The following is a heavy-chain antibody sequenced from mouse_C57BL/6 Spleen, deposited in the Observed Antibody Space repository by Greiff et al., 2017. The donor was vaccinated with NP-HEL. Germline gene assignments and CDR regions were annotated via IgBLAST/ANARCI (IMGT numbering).Heavy chain of an antibody. J-gene: IGHJ3*01. D-gene: IGHD2-5*01. CDR2: IDPEDGET. CDR3: ARSGDYSNPLAY. CDR1: GFNITDSY. Sequence: VQLQQSGAELVKPGASVKLSCTASGFNITDSYMHWVKQRPEQGLEWIGRIDPEDGETKYDPKFQGKATITADTSSNTAYLQLSSLTSEDTAGDYCARSGDYSNPLAYWGQGTLVTVSA. V-gene: IGHV14-2*01.